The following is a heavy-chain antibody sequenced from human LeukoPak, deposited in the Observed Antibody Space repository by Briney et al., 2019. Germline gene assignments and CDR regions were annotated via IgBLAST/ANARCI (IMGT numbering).Heavy chain of an antibody. V-gene: IGHV4-34*01. Sequence: SETLSLTCAVYGGSFSGYYWSWIRQPPGKGLEWIGEINHSGSTNYNPSLKSRVTISVDTSKNQFSLKLSSVTAADPAVYYCAPGWPTLDYWGQGTLVTVSS. CDR1: GGSFSGYY. D-gene: IGHD2-15*01. CDR2: INHSGST. J-gene: IGHJ4*02. CDR3: APGWPTLDY.